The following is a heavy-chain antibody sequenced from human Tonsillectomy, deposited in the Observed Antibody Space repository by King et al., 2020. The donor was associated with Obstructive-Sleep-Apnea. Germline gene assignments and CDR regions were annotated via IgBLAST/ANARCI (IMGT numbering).Heavy chain of an antibody. V-gene: IGHV4-59*01. CDR3: ARARADSSSWYASFDY. Sequence: QLQESGPGLVKPSETLSLTCTVSGGSISSYYWSWIRQPPGKGLEWIGYIYYSGSTNYNPSLKSRVTISVDTSKNQFSLKLSSVTAADTAVYYCARARADSSSWYASFDYWGQGTLVTVSS. J-gene: IGHJ4*02. D-gene: IGHD6-13*01. CDR1: GGSISSYY. CDR2: IYYSGST.